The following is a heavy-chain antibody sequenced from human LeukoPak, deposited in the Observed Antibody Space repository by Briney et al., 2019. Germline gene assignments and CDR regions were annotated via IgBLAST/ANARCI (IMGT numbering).Heavy chain of an antibody. CDR1: GYTFTGYY. D-gene: IGHD3-22*01. V-gene: IGHV1-2*06. J-gene: IGHJ4*02. CDR3: ARTYSGYYDSSGYPLRY. Sequence: ASVKVSCKXSGYTFTGYYMHWVRQAPGQGLEWMGRINPNSGGTNYAQKFQGRVTMTRDTSISTAYMELSRLRSDDTAVYYCARTYSGYYDSSGYPLRYWGQGTLVTVSS. CDR2: INPNSGGT.